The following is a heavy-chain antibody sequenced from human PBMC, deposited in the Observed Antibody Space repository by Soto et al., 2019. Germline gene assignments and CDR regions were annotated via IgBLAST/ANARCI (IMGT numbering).Heavy chain of an antibody. D-gene: IGHD5-18*01. CDR2: ISYDGSNK. V-gene: IGHV3-30-3*01. Sequence: PGGSLRLSCAASGFTFSSYAMHWVRQAPGKGLEWVAVISYDGSNKYYADSVKGRFTISRDNSKNTLYLQMNSLRAEDTAVYYCAREDTAMVTYYYYGMDVWGQGTTVTVS. CDR1: GFTFSSYA. CDR3: AREDTAMVTYYYYGMDV. J-gene: IGHJ6*02.